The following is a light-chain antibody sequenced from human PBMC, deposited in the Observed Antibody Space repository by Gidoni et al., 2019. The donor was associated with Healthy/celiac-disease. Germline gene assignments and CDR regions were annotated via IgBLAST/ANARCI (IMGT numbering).Light chain of an antibody. CDR2: VAS. V-gene: IGKV1-27*01. Sequence: IQMTQSPSSLSASVGDRVTITCRASQGISTCLAWYQQKPGKVPKLLIYVASTFQSGVPPRFSGSGSGTDFTLTISRLQPEDVVTYYCQKYNSAAPTFXXXIKVEIK. J-gene: IGKJ1*01. CDR3: QKYNSAAPT. CDR1: QGISTC.